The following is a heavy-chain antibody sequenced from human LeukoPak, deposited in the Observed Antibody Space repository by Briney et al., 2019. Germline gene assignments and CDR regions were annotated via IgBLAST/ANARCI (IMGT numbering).Heavy chain of an antibody. V-gene: IGHV3-30*02. CDR2: IRYDGSNK. D-gene: IGHD4-23*01. CDR1: GFTFSSYG. Sequence: GGSLRLSCAASGFTFSSYGMHWVRQAPGKGLEWVAFIRYDGSNKYYADSVKGRFTISRDNSKNTLYLQMNSLRAEDTAVYYCAKGRWALNWFDPWGQGTLVTVSS. CDR3: AKGRWALNWFDP. J-gene: IGHJ5*02.